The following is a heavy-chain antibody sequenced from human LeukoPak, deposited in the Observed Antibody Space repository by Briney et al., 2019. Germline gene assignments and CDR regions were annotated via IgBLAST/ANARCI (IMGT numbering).Heavy chain of an antibody. D-gene: IGHD4-17*01. V-gene: IGHV4-31*03. CDR1: GGSISSGGYY. CDR3: ARGEGGQNYGVQIN. CDR2: IYYSGST. J-gene: IGHJ4*02. Sequence: SETLSLTCTVSGGSISSGGYYWSWIRQHPGKGLEWIGYIYYSGSTYYNPSLKSRVIVSVDMSKNQFSLKLSSVTAADTAVYYCARGEGGQNYGVQINWGQGTLVTVSS.